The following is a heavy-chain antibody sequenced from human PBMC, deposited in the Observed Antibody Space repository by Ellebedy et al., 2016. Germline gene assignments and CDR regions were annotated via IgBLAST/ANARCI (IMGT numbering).Heavy chain of an antibody. CDR2: IIPIFGTA. Sequence: SVKVSXXASGGTFSSYAISWVRQAPGQGLEWMGGIIPIFGTANYAQKFQGRVTITADKSTSTAYMELSSLRSEDTAVYYCARNKAYCGGDCYRYYYYGMDVWGQGTTVTVSS. CDR3: ARNKAYCGGDCYRYYYYGMDV. D-gene: IGHD2-21*02. J-gene: IGHJ6*02. CDR1: GGTFSSYA. V-gene: IGHV1-69*06.